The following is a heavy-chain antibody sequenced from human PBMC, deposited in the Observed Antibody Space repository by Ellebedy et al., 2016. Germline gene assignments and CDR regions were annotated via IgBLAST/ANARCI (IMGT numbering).Heavy chain of an antibody. J-gene: IGHJ6*02. CDR2: ISSSGSTI. Sequence: GGSLRLSCAASGFTFSDYYMSWIRQAPGKGLEWVSYISSSGSTIYYADSVKGRFTISRDNAKNSLYLQMNSLRAEDTAVYYCAGDGAGSSGWYWYYYYGMDVWGQGTTVTVSS. D-gene: IGHD6-19*01. CDR3: AGDGAGSSGWYWYYYYGMDV. V-gene: IGHV3-11*01. CDR1: GFTFSDYY.